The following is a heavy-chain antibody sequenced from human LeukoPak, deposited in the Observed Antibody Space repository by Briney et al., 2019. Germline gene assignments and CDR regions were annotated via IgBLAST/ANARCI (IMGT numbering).Heavy chain of an antibody. CDR2: IYYSGST. Sequence: TLSLTCTVSGGSISSYYWSWIRQPPGKGLEWIGYIYYSGSTYYNPSLKSRVTISVDTSKNQFSLKLSSVTAADTAVYYCARDQSGWFDPWGQGTLVTVSS. V-gene: IGHV4-59*12. J-gene: IGHJ5*02. D-gene: IGHD3-10*01. CDR3: ARDQSGWFDP. CDR1: GGSISSYY.